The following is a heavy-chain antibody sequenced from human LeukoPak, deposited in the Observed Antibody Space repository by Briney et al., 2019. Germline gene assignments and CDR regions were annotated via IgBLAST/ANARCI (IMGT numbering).Heavy chain of an antibody. CDR1: GGSFSGYY. D-gene: IGHD3-22*01. V-gene: IGHV4-34*01. Sequence: SETLSLTCAVYGGSFSGYYWSWIRQPPGKGLEWIGEINHSGSTNYNPSLKSRVTISVDTSKNQFSLKLSSVTAADTAVYYCARGLKWGITMIRWFDPWGQGTLVTVSS. CDR3: ARGLKWGITMIRWFDP. CDR2: INHSGST. J-gene: IGHJ5*02.